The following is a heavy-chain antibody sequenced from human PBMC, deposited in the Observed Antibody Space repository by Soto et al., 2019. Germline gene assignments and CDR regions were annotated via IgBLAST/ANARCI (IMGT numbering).Heavy chain of an antibody. Sequence: ASVKVSCKASGYPFSNYNIHWVRQAPGRGLEWMGWINTGNGDTRYSQKVQGRVSITSDQSANTAYMELSSLESEDTAVYYCARILRGTKIFGVAQPGYYWGHGTLVTVSS. CDR1: GYPFSNYN. J-gene: IGHJ4*01. CDR3: ARILRGTKIFGVAQPGYY. V-gene: IGHV1-3*04. D-gene: IGHD3-3*01. CDR2: INTGNGDT.